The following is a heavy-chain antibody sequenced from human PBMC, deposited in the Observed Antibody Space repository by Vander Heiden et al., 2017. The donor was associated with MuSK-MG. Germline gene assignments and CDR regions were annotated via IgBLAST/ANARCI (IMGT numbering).Heavy chain of an antibody. CDR3: ARREGVTFDY. Sequence: EVQLVQSGAAVKKPGESLKISCQVSGYTFQNYWLAWVRQMPGKGLEWMAIIYPRDSDTTYNPSFQGRVTVSVDRSISTAYLEWSSLQASDSAVYFCARREGVTFDYWGQGTLVAVSS. V-gene: IGHV5-51*01. D-gene: IGHD2-21*02. CDR1: GYTFQNYW. CDR2: IYPRDSDT. J-gene: IGHJ4*02.